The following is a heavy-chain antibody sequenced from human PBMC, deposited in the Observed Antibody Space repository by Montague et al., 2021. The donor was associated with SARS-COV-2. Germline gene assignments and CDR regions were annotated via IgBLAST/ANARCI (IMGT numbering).Heavy chain of an antibody. V-gene: IGHV3-66*02. CDR3: ARDQRRYGSGSYYGPHYYYYGMDV. CDR1: GFTVSSNY. J-gene: IGHJ6*02. Sequence: SLRLSSAASGFTVSSNYMSWVRQAPGKGLEWVSVIYSGGSTYYAYSVKSRFTISRDNSKNTLYLQMNSLRAEDTAVYYCARDQRRYGSGSYYGPHYYYYGMDVWGQGTTVTVSS. D-gene: IGHD3-10*01. CDR2: IYSGGST.